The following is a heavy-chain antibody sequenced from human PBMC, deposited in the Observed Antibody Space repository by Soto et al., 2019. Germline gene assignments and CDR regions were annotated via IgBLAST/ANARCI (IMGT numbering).Heavy chain of an antibody. CDR1: GGSISSYY. CDR3: VRVVAATPEFDP. V-gene: IGHV4-59*01. J-gene: IGHJ5*02. Sequence: SETLSLTCTVSGGSISSYYWIWIRQPPGKGLEWIGYIYYSGSTNYNPSLKSRVTISVDTSKNQFSLKLSSVTAADTAVYYCVRVVAATPEFDPWGQGTLVTVSS. D-gene: IGHD2-15*01. CDR2: IYYSGST.